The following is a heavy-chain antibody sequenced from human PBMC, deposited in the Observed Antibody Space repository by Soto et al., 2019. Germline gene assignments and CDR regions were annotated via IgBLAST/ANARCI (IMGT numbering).Heavy chain of an antibody. CDR1: SYVIESGHY. J-gene: IGHJ4*03. Sequence: KPSETLSLTFVVSSYVIESGHYWGWVRQPPGKGLEWVGSIYDSGTTYYNPSLRSRVTISADTSKNQFSLSLTSVTAADTAVYYCARSPQYYTPGSSPFDYWGPGTMVTVSS. D-gene: IGHD3-3*01. CDR3: ARSPQYYTPGSSPFDY. CDR2: IYDSGTT. V-gene: IGHV4-38-2*01.